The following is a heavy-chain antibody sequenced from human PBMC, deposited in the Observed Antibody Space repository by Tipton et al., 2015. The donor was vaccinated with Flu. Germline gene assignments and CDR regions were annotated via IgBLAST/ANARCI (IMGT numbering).Heavy chain of an antibody. CDR1: GGSISSHH. V-gene: IGHV4-59*11. CDR2: ISSSGTT. Sequence: TLSLTCTVSGGSISSHHWSWIRQSPGKGLEWIAYISSSGTTNYNPSLKSRVTTSVDTSKNQFSLNLRSVTAADTAAYYCAREREDGDYADYWGQGTLVTVSS. CDR3: AREREDGDYADY. D-gene: IGHD4-17*01. J-gene: IGHJ4*02.